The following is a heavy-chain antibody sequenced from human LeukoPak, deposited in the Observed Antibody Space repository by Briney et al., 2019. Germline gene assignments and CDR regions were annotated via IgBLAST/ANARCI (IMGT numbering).Heavy chain of an antibody. J-gene: IGHJ6*03. CDR3: ARDGFYCSSTSCYMRSYYYYYYMDV. CDR1: GYTFTSYY. D-gene: IGHD2-2*02. Sequence: ASVKVSCKASGYTFTSYYMHWVRQAPGQGLEWMGIINPSGGSTSYAQKFQGRVTMTRDMSTSTVYMELSSLRSEDTAVYYCARDGFYCSSTSCYMRSYYYYYYMDVWGKGTTVTVSS. V-gene: IGHV1-46*01. CDR2: INPSGGST.